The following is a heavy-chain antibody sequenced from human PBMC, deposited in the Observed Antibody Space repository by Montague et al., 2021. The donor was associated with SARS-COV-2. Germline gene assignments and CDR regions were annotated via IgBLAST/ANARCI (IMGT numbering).Heavy chain of an antibody. CDR1: GGSIKTYIW. CDR2: ILHSGTA. Sequence: SETLSLTCAVSGGSIKTYIWWSWARQAPGKGLEWLGEILHSGTANYNPSLKSRVSFSMDTSKNHFSLSLNSVTAADTAVYFCARQLPSYCSTNKCYPYYFDVWGQGALVTVSS. D-gene: IGHD2-2*01. J-gene: IGHJ4*02. CDR3: ARQLPSYCSTNKCYPYYFDV. V-gene: IGHV4-4*02.